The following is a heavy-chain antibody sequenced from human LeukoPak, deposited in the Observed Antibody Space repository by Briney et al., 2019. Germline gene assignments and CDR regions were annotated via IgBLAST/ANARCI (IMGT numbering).Heavy chain of an antibody. CDR2: ISDDGTTT. CDR3: ARDSRYYYSSGSYQPYWFDP. V-gene: IGHV3-74*01. CDR1: GFTNY. Sequence: GGSLRLSCGASGFTNYMNWVRQAPGKGLEWLSRISDDGTTTNYADSVKGRFTIPRDNAKNTLYLQMNSLRVDDTAVYYCARDSRYYYSSGSYQPYWFDPWGQGTLVTVSS. J-gene: IGHJ5*02. D-gene: IGHD3-10*01.